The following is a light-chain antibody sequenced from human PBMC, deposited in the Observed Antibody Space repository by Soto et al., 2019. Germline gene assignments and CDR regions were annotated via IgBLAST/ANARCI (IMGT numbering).Light chain of an antibody. CDR3: QQYGSSLIT. J-gene: IGKJ5*01. Sequence: ILLTQTPATLSLSAWERATLSCRASQSVSRSYLAWYQQKPGQAPRLRIYGASSRATGIPDRFSGSGSGTDFPLTISRLEPADVAVYYCQQYGSSLITFAQGTRLEIK. CDR2: GAS. V-gene: IGKV3-20*01. CDR1: QSVSRSY.